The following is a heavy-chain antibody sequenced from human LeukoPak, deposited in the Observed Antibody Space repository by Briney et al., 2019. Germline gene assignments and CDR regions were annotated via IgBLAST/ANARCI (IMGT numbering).Heavy chain of an antibody. CDR1: GESFTGYY. V-gene: IGHV4-34*01. Sequence: SETLSLTCAVYGESFTGYYWSWIRHPPGTGRERIGQINHSGSTNYNTHLTSRVTIPVATTKNKSSLKLTSVTAADTAVNYWARGPCSTVPAAIIPLGYFDLWGRGTLVTVSS. D-gene: IGHD2-2*01. CDR3: ARGPCSTVPAAIIPLGYFDL. CDR2: INHSGST. J-gene: IGHJ2*01.